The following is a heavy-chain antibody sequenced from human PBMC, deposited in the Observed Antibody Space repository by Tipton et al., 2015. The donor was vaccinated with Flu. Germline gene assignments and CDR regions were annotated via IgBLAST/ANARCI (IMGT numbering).Heavy chain of an antibody. D-gene: IGHD6-13*01. Sequence: LRLSCTISGGSISSGSYSWSWIRQPAGEGLEWIGRISTSGSTNYNPSLKSRVTISVDTSKNQFSLNLSSVTAADTAVYYGARVIAAAGFYNWFDPWGQGTLVTVSS. CDR2: ISTSGST. CDR1: GGSISSGSYS. J-gene: IGHJ5*02. V-gene: IGHV4-61*02. CDR3: ARVIAAAGFYNWFDP.